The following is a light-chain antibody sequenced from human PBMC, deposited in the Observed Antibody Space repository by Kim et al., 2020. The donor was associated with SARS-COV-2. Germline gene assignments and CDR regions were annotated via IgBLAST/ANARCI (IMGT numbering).Light chain of an antibody. J-gene: IGKJ3*01. Sequence: SPGERATRSGRASQSVSSDYLAWYQQKPGQAPRLLIYGASNRATGIPDRFSGSGSGTDFTLTISRLEPEDFAVYYCQQYGSAPDTFGPGTKVDIK. V-gene: IGKV3-20*01. CDR1: QSVSSDY. CDR3: QQYGSAPDT. CDR2: GAS.